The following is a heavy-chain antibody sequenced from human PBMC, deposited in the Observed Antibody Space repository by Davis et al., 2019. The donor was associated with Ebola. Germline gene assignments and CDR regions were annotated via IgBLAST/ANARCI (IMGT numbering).Heavy chain of an antibody. D-gene: IGHD3-3*01. CDR2: INHSGST. J-gene: IGHJ6*02. V-gene: IGHV4-34*01. CDR3: ARFGRIFGVVIRGMDV. Sequence: SETLSLTCAVYGGSFSGYYWSWIRQPPGKGLEWIGEINHSGSTNYNPSLKSRVTISVDTSKNQFSLKLSSVTAADTAVYYCARFGRIFGVVIRGMDVWGQGTTVTVSS. CDR1: GGSFSGYY.